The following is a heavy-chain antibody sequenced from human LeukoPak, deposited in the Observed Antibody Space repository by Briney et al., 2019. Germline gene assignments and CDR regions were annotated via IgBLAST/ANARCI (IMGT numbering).Heavy chain of an antibody. CDR3: ARDYGSGSYYVGLLGYFDS. Sequence: SETLSLTCTVSGGSIGSSSYFWGWIRQPPGKGLEWIATIYYNGNTYYNPSLKSRVTISLDTSKNQFSLRLTSVTAADTAVYYCARDYGSGSYYVGLLGYFDSWGQGTLVTVSS. CDR2: IYYNGNT. CDR1: GGSIGSSSYF. V-gene: IGHV4-39*07. D-gene: IGHD3-10*01. J-gene: IGHJ4*02.